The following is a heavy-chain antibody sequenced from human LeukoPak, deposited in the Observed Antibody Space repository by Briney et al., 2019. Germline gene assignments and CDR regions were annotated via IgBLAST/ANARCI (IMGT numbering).Heavy chain of an antibody. CDR2: IWYDGSKK. V-gene: IGHV3-33*08. Sequence: GGSLRLSCAASGFTFSSYEMNWVRQAPGKGLEWVAVIWYDGSKKYYADSVKGRFTISRDNSKNTLDLQMDSLRAEDTAVYYCVRLDGATAFNLWGQGTLVTVSS. J-gene: IGHJ4*02. D-gene: IGHD4/OR15-4a*01. CDR1: GFTFSSYE. CDR3: VRLDGATAFNL.